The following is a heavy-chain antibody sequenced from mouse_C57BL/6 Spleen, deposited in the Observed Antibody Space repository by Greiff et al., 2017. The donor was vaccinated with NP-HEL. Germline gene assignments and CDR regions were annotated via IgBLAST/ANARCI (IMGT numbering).Heavy chain of an antibody. V-gene: IGHV1-72*01. Sequence: QVHVKQPGAELVKPGASVKLSCKASGYTFTSYWMHWVKQRPGRGLEWIGRIDPNSGGTKYNEKFKSKATLTVDKPSSTAYMQLSSLTSEDSAVYYCARSVHYGSEWYFDVWGTGTTVTVSS. D-gene: IGHD1-1*01. J-gene: IGHJ1*03. CDR3: ARSVHYGSEWYFDV. CDR1: GYTFTSYW. CDR2: IDPNSGGT.